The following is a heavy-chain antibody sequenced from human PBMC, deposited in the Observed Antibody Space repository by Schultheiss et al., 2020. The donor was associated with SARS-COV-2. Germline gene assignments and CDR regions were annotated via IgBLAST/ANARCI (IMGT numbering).Heavy chain of an antibody. D-gene: IGHD3-10*01. Sequence: GGSLRLSCSASGFTFSSYAMHWVRQAPGKGLEYVSAISSNGGSTYYADSVKGRFTISRDNSKNTLYLQMNSLRAEDTAVYYCARTAALWFGGSPLDYWGQGTLVTDSS. CDR3: ARTAALWFGGSPLDY. V-gene: IGHV3-64*04. CDR2: ISSNGGST. J-gene: IGHJ4*02. CDR1: GFTFSSYA.